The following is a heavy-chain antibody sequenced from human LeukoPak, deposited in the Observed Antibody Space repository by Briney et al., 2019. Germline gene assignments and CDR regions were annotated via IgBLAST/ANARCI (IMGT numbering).Heavy chain of an antibody. CDR1: GFTFSSYA. Sequence: EAGGSLRLSCAASGFTFSSYAMSWVRQAPGKGLEWVSAISGSGGSTYYADSVKGRFTISRDNSKNTLYLQMNSLRAEDTAVYYCARSHLDSNSWFNFDYWGQGTLVTVSS. D-gene: IGHD6-13*01. CDR3: ARSHLDSNSWFNFDY. CDR2: ISGSGGST. J-gene: IGHJ4*02. V-gene: IGHV3-23*01.